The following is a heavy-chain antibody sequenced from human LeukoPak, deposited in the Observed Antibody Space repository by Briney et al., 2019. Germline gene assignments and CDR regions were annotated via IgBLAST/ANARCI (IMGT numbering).Heavy chain of an antibody. D-gene: IGHD3-22*01. CDR2: INPNSGGT. Sequence: ASVKVSCKASGYTFTGYYMHWVRQAPGQGLEWMGWINPNSGGTNYAQKFQGRVTMTRDTSISTAYMELSRLRSDDTAVYYCATNTDSSKVFDYWGQGTLVTVSS. J-gene: IGHJ4*02. CDR1: GYTFTGYY. V-gene: IGHV1-2*02. CDR3: ATNTDSSKVFDY.